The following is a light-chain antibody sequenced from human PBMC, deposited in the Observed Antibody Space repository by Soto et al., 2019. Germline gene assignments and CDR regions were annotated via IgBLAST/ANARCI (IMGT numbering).Light chain of an antibody. Sequence: AIRMTQSPSSFSASTGDRVTITCRASQGISSYLAWYQQKPGKAPKLLIYAASTLQSGVPSRFSGSGSGTDFTLTISCLQSVDFATYYCQQYYSYPNTFGQGTKLEIK. J-gene: IGKJ2*01. CDR2: AAS. CDR1: QGISSY. V-gene: IGKV1-8*01. CDR3: QQYYSYPNT.